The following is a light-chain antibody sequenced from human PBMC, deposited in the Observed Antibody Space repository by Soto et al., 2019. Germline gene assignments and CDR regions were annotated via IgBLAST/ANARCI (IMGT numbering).Light chain of an antibody. CDR1: QSVSSSY. CDR3: QQYGSSPPYT. V-gene: IGKV3-20*01. CDR2: GAS. J-gene: IGKJ2*01. Sequence: DIVVTQSPGTLSLSPGERATLSCRASQSVSSSYLAWYQHKPGQAPRLLIYGASSRATGIPDRFSGSGSGTDITITISRLEPEDFAVYYCQQYGSSPPYTFGQGTQLEIK.